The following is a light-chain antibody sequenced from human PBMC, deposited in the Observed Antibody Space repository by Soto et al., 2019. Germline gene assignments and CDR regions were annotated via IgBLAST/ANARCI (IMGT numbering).Light chain of an antibody. V-gene: IGKV1-27*01. J-gene: IGKJ4*01. Sequence: IPMTQSPSSLSASVGERVTISCRASQDISNYLTWYQQKPGKVPKLLIYGASTLQPGVPSRFSGGGSGTDCTLTISSLQPEDVATYYCQRYNTAPLTFGGGTKVDIK. CDR1: QDISNY. CDR3: QRYNTAPLT. CDR2: GAS.